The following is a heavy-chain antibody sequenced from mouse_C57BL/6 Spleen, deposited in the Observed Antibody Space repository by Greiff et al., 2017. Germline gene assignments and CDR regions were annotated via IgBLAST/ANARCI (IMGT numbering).Heavy chain of an antibody. CDR1: GYSFTDYN. Sequence: EVKLMESGPELVKPGASVKISCKASGYSFTDYNMNWVKQSNGKSLEWIGVINPNYGTTSYNQKFKGKATLTVDQSSSTAYMQLNSLTSEDSAVYYCAKIYDGYYYAMDYWGQGTSVTVSS. J-gene: IGHJ4*01. V-gene: IGHV1-39*01. D-gene: IGHD2-3*01. CDR3: AKIYDGYYYAMDY. CDR2: INPNYGTT.